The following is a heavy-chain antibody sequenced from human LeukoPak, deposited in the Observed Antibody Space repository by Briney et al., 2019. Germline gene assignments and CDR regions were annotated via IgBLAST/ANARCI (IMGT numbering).Heavy chain of an antibody. D-gene: IGHD3-10*01. V-gene: IGHV3-30-3*01. J-gene: IGHJ4*02. CDR3: VKDRTGTYTLDY. Sequence: TGGSLRLSCAANGFTFSNYAIHWGRQAPGKGLEWVAFISDDGSRQHYADSVKGRFTISRDNSKNTLNLQMNSLRAEDTAVYYCVKDRTGTYTLDYWGQGTLVTVSS. CDR2: ISDDGSRQ. CDR1: GFTFSNYA.